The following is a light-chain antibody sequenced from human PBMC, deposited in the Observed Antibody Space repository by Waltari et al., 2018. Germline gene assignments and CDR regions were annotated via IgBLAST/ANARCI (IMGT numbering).Light chain of an antibody. Sequence: QSALTQPPSASGSPGQSVTISCPGTSSDVGGYNYVPWYQQSPGKAPKLMIYEVSKRPSGVPDRFSGSKSGNTASLTVSGLQAEDEADYYCSSYAGSNNVVFGGGTKLTVL. J-gene: IGLJ2*01. CDR2: EVS. CDR3: SSYAGSNNVV. CDR1: SSDVGGYNY. V-gene: IGLV2-8*01.